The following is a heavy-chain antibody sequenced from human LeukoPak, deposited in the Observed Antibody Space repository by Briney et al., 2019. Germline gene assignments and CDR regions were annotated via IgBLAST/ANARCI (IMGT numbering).Heavy chain of an antibody. J-gene: IGHJ4*02. CDR2: ISAYNGNT. Sequence: GASVKVSCKASGYTFTSYGISWVRQAPGQGLEGMGWISAYNGNTNYAQKLQGRVTMTTDTSTSTAYMELRSLRSDDTAVYYCAREGLLAGIPLYYFDYWGQGTLVTVSS. CDR1: GYTFTSYG. D-gene: IGHD6-13*01. CDR3: AREGLLAGIPLYYFDY. V-gene: IGHV1-18*01.